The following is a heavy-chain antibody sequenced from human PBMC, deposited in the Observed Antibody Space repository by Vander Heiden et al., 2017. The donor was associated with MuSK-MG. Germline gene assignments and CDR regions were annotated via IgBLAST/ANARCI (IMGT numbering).Heavy chain of an antibody. CDR1: GFTFSSYG. V-gene: IGHV3-23*01. J-gene: IGHJ2*01. CDR2: ISGSGGST. D-gene: IGHD6-13*01. CDR3: AKGGAAAAARSYWYFDL. Sequence: EVQLLESGGGLVQPGGSLRLSCAASGFTFSSYGMSWVRQAPGKGLEWVSAISGSGGSTYYADSVKGRFTISRDNSKNTLYLQMNSLRAEDTAVYYCAKGGAAAAARSYWYFDLWGRGTLVTVSS.